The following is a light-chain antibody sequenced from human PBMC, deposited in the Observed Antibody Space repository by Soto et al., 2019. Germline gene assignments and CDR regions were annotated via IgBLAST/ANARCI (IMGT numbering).Light chain of an antibody. CDR2: KAS. J-gene: IGKJ1*01. Sequence: DIQMTQSPSSLSASVGDRVTITCRASQSISNWLAWYQQKPGKTPKLLIYKASTLESGVPSRFSGSGSGTDFTLTISSLQPDDFATYYCQQYSFLWTFGQGTKVEIK. CDR1: QSISNW. CDR3: QQYSFLWT. V-gene: IGKV1-5*03.